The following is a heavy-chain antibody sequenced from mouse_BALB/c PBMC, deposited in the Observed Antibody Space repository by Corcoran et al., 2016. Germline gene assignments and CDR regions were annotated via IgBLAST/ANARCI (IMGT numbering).Heavy chain of an antibody. J-gene: IGHJ4*01. CDR1: GYTFTNYG. V-gene: IGHV9-3-1*01. CDR3: ARAPLDYYAMDY. CDR2: INTYTGEP. Sequence: QIQLVQSGPELKKPGETVKISCKASGYTFTNYGMNWVKQAPGKGLKWMGWINTYTGEPTYAADFKGRFAFSLETSASTAYLQINNLKNEDTATYFCARAPLDYYAMDYWGQGTSVTVSS.